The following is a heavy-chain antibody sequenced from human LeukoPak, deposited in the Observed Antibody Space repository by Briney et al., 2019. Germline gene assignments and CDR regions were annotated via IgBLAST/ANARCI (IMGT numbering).Heavy chain of an antibody. D-gene: IGHD5-12*01. CDR2: INPNSGGT. V-gene: IGHV1-18*01. CDR1: GYTFTSYD. CDR3: ARVVLDSGYEGDY. Sequence: ASVKVSCKASGYTFTSYDINWVRQAPGQGLEWMGWINPNSGGTNYAQKLQGRVTMTTDTSTSTAYMELRSLRSDDTAVYYCARVVLDSGYEGDYWGQGTLVTVSS. J-gene: IGHJ4*02.